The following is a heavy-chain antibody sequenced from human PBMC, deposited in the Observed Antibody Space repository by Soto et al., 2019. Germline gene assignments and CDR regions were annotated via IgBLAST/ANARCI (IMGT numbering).Heavy chain of an antibody. CDR1: GFSLRTSRVG. V-gene: IGHV2-5*01. Sequence: FCLTLVNRTHSLTLTCVFSGFSLRTSRVGLGWIRRPPGKALECLGFIYWNDDKRYSPSLKSRLTITKDTSKKQVVLTMKNMDPVDTATYYCEKSGSSGWYGWFDPSGQGTLVTVSS. CDR2: IYWNDDK. J-gene: IGHJ5*02. CDR3: EKSGSSGWYGWFDP. D-gene: IGHD6-19*01.